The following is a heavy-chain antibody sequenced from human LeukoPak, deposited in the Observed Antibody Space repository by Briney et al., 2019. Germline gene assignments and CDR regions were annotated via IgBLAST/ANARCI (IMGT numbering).Heavy chain of an antibody. J-gene: IGHJ4*02. V-gene: IGHV4-39*01. D-gene: IGHD6-13*01. CDR3: ACTPTLAGSSSWYVFDY. Sequence: SETLSLTCTVSGGSLSSSSYYWGWIRQPPGKGLEWIGSIYYSGSTYYNPSLKSRVTISVDTSKNQFSLKLSSVTAADTAVYYCACTPTLAGSSSWYVFDYWGQGTLVTVSS. CDR2: IYYSGST. CDR1: GGSLSSSSYY.